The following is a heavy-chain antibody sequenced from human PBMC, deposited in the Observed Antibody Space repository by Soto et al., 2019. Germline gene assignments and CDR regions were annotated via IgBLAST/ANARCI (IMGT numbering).Heavy chain of an antibody. D-gene: IGHD2-15*01. Sequence: ASMKVSCKASGYTFTTHYIHWGRQAPGQGLEWMGIINPSGGSTSYAQKFQGRVTMTRDTSTSTVYMELSSLRSEDTAVYYCARDQGVVVAATLLFDPWGQGTLVTVS. CDR2: INPSGGST. CDR3: ARDQGVVVAATLLFDP. CDR1: GYTFTTHY. J-gene: IGHJ5*02. V-gene: IGHV1-46*03.